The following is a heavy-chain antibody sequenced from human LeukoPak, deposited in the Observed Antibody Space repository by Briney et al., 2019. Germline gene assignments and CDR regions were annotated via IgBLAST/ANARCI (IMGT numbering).Heavy chain of an antibody. J-gene: IGHJ6*02. D-gene: IGHD6-13*01. Sequence: SETLSLTCTVSGGSISSYYWSWIRQPAGKGLEWIGRIYTSGSTNYNPSLKSRVTMSVDTSKNQFSLKLSSVTAADTAVYYCASPWYSSSWYGGYGMDVWGQGTTVTVSS. V-gene: IGHV4-4*07. CDR1: GGSISSYY. CDR3: ASPWYSSSWYGGYGMDV. CDR2: IYTSGST.